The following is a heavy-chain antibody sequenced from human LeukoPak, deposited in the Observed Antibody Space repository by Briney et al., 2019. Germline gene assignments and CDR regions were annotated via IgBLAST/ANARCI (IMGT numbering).Heavy chain of an antibody. Sequence: GGSLRLSCAASGFTFNNYGMNWVRQAPGKGLEWVSYISASRSNINYADSVKGRFTISRDNAKNSLYLQMNSLRAEDTAVYYCARGGAARPDYWGQGTLATVSS. CDR3: ARGGAARPDY. J-gene: IGHJ4*02. V-gene: IGHV3-48*01. D-gene: IGHD6-6*01. CDR1: GFTFNNYG. CDR2: ISASRSNI.